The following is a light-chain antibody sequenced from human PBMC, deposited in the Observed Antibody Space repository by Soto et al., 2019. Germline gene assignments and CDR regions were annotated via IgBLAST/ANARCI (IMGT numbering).Light chain of an antibody. V-gene: IGKV3-20*01. CDR1: QSVSTTF. Sequence: IVLTQSPGTLSLSPGETATLSCRASQSVSTTFLAWYQQKPGQAPRLLIHAASTRATGIPDRFSGSGSGTDFTLTISRLDPEDSAVYYCQQYGSSFLTFGQGTRLE. J-gene: IGKJ5*01. CDR2: AAS. CDR3: QQYGSSFLT.